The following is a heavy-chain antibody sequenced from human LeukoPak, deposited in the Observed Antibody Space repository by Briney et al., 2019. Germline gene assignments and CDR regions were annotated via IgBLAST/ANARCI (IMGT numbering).Heavy chain of an antibody. CDR3: AKLRPMGSPQPYDAFDI. J-gene: IGHJ3*02. CDR1: GYSFTSYW. Sequence: GESLKISCKGSGYSFTSYWIGWVRQMPGKGLEWMGIIYPGDSDTRYSPSFQGQVTISADKSISTAYLQWSSLKASDTAMYYCAKLRPMGSPQPYDAFDIWGQGTMVTVSS. CDR2: IYPGDSDT. D-gene: IGHD1-26*01. V-gene: IGHV5-51*01.